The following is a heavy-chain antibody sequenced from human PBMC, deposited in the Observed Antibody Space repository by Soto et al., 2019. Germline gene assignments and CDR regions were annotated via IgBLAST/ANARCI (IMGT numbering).Heavy chain of an antibody. CDR1: GFTFNDYA. CDR2: ISGSLGSA. Sequence: PGGSLRLSCAVSGFTFNDYAMSWVRQAPGKWLEWVSTISGSLGSAYYAASVEGRFTISGDNSNNTLYLQMNSLRVEDTATYYCAKDSRLPGFGLLIHAFDIWGHGXMVTVSS. V-gene: IGHV3-23*01. J-gene: IGHJ3*02. D-gene: IGHD3-3*01. CDR3: AKDSRLPGFGLLIHAFDI.